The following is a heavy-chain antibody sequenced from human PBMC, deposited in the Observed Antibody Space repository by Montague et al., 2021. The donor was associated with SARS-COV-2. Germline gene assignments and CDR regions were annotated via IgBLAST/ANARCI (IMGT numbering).Heavy chain of an antibody. D-gene: IGHD3-3*01. J-gene: IGHJ4*02. CDR2: INHSGST. V-gene: IGHV4-34*01. CDR1: GGSFSGYY. CDR3: VRGSSFVTIFGVVITDPLFDY. Sequence: SETLSLTCAVYGGSFSGYYWSWIRQPPGKGLEWIGEINHSGSTSYNPSLKSRVTISVDTSKNQFSLKLSSVTAADTAVYYCVRGSSFVTIFGVVITDPLFDYWGQGTLVTVSS.